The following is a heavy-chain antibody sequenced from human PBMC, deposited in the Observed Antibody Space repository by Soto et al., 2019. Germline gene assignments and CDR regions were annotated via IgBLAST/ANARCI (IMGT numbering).Heavy chain of an antibody. Sequence: PGGTLTLSCAAPGFTFSDSCMNWVRQAPGKGLELESSTVPDVTEIYYVDSVRGRFTISRDNSKTSLYLQMNSLRVDDTAIYYCARDRGYNCFDLWGQGTLVTVSS. CDR2: TVPDVTEI. CDR1: GFTFSDSC. J-gene: IGHJ5*01. CDR3: ARDRGYNCFDL. V-gene: IGHV3-7*01.